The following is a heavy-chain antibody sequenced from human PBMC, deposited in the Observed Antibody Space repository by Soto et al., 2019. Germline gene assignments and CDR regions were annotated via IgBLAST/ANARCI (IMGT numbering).Heavy chain of an antibody. CDR3: ARNIAAAGSSRGNYYGMDV. Sequence: ASVKVSCKASGYTFTSYYMHWLRQAPGQGLEWMGIINPSDGSTSYAQKCQGRVTMTRDTSTSTVYMELSSLRSEDTAVYYCARNIAAAGSSRGNYYGMDVWGQGTTVTVSS. J-gene: IGHJ6*02. CDR2: INPSDGST. CDR1: GYTFTSYY. D-gene: IGHD6-13*01. V-gene: IGHV1-46*01.